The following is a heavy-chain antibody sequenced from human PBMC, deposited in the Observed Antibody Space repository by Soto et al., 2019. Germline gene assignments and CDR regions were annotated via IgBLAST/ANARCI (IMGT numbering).Heavy chain of an antibody. CDR1: GFTFSNYG. D-gene: IGHD6-13*01. Sequence: QVQLVESGGGVVQTGTSLRLSCAASGFTFSNYGMHWVRQAPDKGLEWVAIIWYDGSNKYYADSVKGRFTISRDNSKNTLFLQMHSLRVEDTAVYYCARDPGSSWYPIDYWGQGALVTVSS. CDR3: ARDPGSSWYPIDY. CDR2: IWYDGSNK. V-gene: IGHV3-33*01. J-gene: IGHJ4*02.